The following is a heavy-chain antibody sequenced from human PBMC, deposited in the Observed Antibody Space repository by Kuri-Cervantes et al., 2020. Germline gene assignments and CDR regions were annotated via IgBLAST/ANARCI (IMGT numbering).Heavy chain of an antibody. D-gene: IGHD3-10*01. CDR1: GFTFSNAW. CDR3: TTILWFGELRPYYFDY. Sequence: GGSLRLSCAASGFTFSNAWMSWVRQAPGKGLEWVGRIKSKTDGGTTDYAAPVKGRFTISRDGSKNTLYLQMNSLKTEDTAVYYCTTILWFGELRPYYFDYWGQGTLVTVSS. CDR2: IKSKTDGGTT. V-gene: IGHV3-15*01. J-gene: IGHJ4*02.